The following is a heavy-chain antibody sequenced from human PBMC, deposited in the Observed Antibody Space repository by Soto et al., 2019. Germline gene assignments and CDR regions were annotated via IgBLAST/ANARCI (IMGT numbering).Heavy chain of an antibody. Sequence: QVQLVQSGAEVKKPGSSVKVSCKASGGTFSSYAISWVRQAPGQGREWMGGIIPIFGTANYAQKFQGRVTLTADESTSTAYMELSSLSSEDTAVYYWARRVSGYSSGYFDYWGQGTMVTVSS. V-gene: IGHV1-69*12. J-gene: IGHJ4*02. D-gene: IGHD6-19*01. CDR2: IIPIFGTA. CDR1: GGTFSSYA. CDR3: ARRVSGYSSGYFDY.